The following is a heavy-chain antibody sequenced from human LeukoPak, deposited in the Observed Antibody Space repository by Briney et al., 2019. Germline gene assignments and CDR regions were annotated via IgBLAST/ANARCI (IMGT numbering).Heavy chain of an antibody. CDR2: IYSGGST. Sequence: GGSLRLSCAASGFTVSSNYMSWVRQAPGKGLEWVSVIYSGGSTYYADSVKGRFTISRDNSKNTLYLQMNSLRAEDTAVYYCARLYGDYLFFDYWGQGTLVTVSS. D-gene: IGHD4-17*01. CDR3: ARLYGDYLFFDY. V-gene: IGHV3-53*01. CDR1: GFTVSSNY. J-gene: IGHJ4*02.